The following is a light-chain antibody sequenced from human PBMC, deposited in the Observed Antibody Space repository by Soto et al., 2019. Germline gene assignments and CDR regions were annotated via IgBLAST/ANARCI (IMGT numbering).Light chain of an antibody. Sequence: DIVMTQSPDSLAVSLGERATINCKSSQSILYSSNNKNYLVWYQQKPGQPPKVLIYWASTRESGVPDRFSGSGSGTDFTLTISSLQAEDVPVYYCQQYYSAKLTFGGGTKV. CDR2: WAS. CDR3: QQYYSAKLT. J-gene: IGKJ4*01. CDR1: QSILYSSNNKNY. V-gene: IGKV4-1*01.